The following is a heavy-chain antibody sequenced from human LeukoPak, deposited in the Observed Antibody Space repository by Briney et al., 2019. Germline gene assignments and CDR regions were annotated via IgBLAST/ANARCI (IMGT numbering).Heavy chain of an antibody. CDR2: INPSSGGT. J-gene: IGHJ6*03. CDR1: GDTFTGYY. V-gene: IGHV1-2*02. Sequence: VASVKVSCKTSGDTFTGYYMHWVRQAPGQGFEWLGWINPSSGGTKYAQKLQGRVTVTRDTSISTAYMDLTSLTSDDTAVYYCARGASYCTSTSCYTDFYYMDVWGKGTTVTVSS. CDR3: ARGASYCTSTSCYTDFYYMDV. D-gene: IGHD2-2*02.